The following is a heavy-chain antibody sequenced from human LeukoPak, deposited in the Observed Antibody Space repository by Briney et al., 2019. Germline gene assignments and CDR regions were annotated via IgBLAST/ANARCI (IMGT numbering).Heavy chain of an antibody. V-gene: IGHV3-23*01. CDR1: GFTFSSYA. D-gene: IGHD3-10*01. CDR2: ITRSGST. CDR3: AKDAVAPGSGGDFFDY. Sequence: GGSLRLSCAASGFTFSSYAMSWVRQAPGKGLEWVSVITRSGSTYYADSVKGRFAISRDNSKNTLYLQMNSLRAEDTAVYSCAKDAVAPGSGGDFFDYWGQGTLVTVSS. J-gene: IGHJ4*02.